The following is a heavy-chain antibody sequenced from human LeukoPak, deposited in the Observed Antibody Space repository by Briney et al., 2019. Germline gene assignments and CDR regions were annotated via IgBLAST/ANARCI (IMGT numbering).Heavy chain of an antibody. CDR2: INPDGTQK. CDR3: ARDPAYGALDY. V-gene: IGHV3-7*01. CDR1: GFAFSSSY. D-gene: IGHD4-17*01. J-gene: IGHJ4*02. Sequence: PGGSLGLSCVASGFAFSSSYMTWVRQAPGEGLEWVVNINPDGTQKSYVDSVKGRFTVSRDNAKTSLYLQINSLRAEDTAVYYCARDPAYGALDYWGQGTLVTVSS.